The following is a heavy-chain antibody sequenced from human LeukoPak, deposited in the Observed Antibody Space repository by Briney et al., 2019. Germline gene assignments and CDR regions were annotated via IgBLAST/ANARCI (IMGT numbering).Heavy chain of an antibody. CDR3: ARDYHKYSYGPNFDY. CDR1: GFSFDDYG. CDR2: INWNGGRT. V-gene: IGHV3-20*04. Sequence: PGGSLRLSCAASGFSFDDYGMSWVRQAPGKGLEWVSGINWNGGRTGYADSVKGRVTISRDNAKNSLYLQMNSLRAEDTAVYYCARDYHKYSYGPNFDYWGQGTLVTVSS. D-gene: IGHD5-18*01. J-gene: IGHJ4*02.